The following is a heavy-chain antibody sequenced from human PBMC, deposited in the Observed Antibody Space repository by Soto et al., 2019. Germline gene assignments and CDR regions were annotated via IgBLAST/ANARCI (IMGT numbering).Heavy chain of an antibody. J-gene: IGHJ6*02. V-gene: IGHV3-23*01. D-gene: IGHD6-19*01. CDR2: ISGSGGST. Sequence: GGSLRLSCAASGFTFSSYAMSWVRQAPGKGLEWVSAISGSGGSTYYAHSVKGRFTISRDNSKNTLYLQMNRLRAEDTAIYYCAKESSGWYYYGMDVWGQGTTVTVSS. CDR1: GFTFSSYA. CDR3: AKESSGWYYYGMDV.